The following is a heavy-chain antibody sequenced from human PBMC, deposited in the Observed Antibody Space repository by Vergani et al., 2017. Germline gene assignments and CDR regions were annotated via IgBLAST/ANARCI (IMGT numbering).Heavy chain of an antibody. CDR3: AGDTHSWQRADG. CDR2: LSTTGGA. Sequence: QAQLQESGPGLVKPSETLSLTCHVFGVSVTDYNCNWIRQAPGKGLEWIGSLSTTGGATHASHNPSLKSRVSISVDTSKSQFSLRLTSVTAAGSAIYYCAGDTHSWQRADGWGQGLLVSVSS. D-gene: IGHD6-13*01. V-gene: IGHV4-59*02. J-gene: IGHJ1*01. CDR1: GVSVTDYN.